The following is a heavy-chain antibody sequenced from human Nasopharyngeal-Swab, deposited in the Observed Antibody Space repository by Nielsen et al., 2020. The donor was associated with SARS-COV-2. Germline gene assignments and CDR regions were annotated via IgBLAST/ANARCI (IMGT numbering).Heavy chain of an antibody. D-gene: IGHD6-19*01. V-gene: IGHV3-30*02. J-gene: IGHJ4*02. CDR2: IWHDGSRK. CDR1: GFTFSSNA. CDR3: ACPTLYNSGWFGLIDF. Sequence: GGSLRLSCAASGFTFSSNAMHWVRQAPGKGLEWVAVIWHDGSRKHYADSLKGRFTISRDNSQNTLSLQMNSLRAEDTAIYYCACPTLYNSGWFGLIDFWGQGTLVTVSS.